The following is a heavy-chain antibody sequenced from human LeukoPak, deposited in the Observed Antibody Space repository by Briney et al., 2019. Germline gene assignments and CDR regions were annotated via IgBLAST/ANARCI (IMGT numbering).Heavy chain of an antibody. CDR1: GFTFSSYG. J-gene: IGHJ5*01. V-gene: IGHV3-30*02. Sequence: GGSLRLSCAASGFTFSSYGMHWVRQAPGKGLEWVAFIRYDGSNKYSADSVRGRFTTSRDNSKNILYLQMNNLRGEDTAVYYCAKAGARGNVNWFDSWGQGTLVTVSS. CDR3: AKAGARGNVNWFDS. CDR2: IRYDGSNK. D-gene: IGHD1-1*01.